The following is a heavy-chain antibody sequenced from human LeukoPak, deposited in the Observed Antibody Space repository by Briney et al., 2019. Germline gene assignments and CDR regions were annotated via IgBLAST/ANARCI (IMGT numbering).Heavy chain of an antibody. D-gene: IGHD6-19*01. CDR2: IIPIFGTA. CDR3: ARVRPSKAVAGYYYMDV. J-gene: IGHJ6*03. V-gene: IGHV1-69*05. Sequence: SVKVSCKASGGTFSSYAISWVRQAPGQGLEWMGGIIPIFGTANYAQKFQGRVTITTDESTSTAYMELSSLRSEDTAVYYCARVRPSKAVAGYYYMDVWGKGTTVTVSS. CDR1: GGTFSSYA.